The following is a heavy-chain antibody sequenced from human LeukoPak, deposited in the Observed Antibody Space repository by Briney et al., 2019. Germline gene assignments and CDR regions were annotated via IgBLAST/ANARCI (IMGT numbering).Heavy chain of an antibody. J-gene: IGHJ4*02. Sequence: GASVKVSCKASGYTFSSYGISWVRQAPGQGLEWMGWISGYNDNTKYYAQKLQGRVTMTTDTSTSTAYMELRSLRSDDTAVYYCARDGHDSSGYYEDYWGQGTLVTVSS. CDR2: ISGYNDNT. V-gene: IGHV1-18*01. CDR1: GYTFSSYG. D-gene: IGHD3-22*01. CDR3: ARDGHDSSGYYEDY.